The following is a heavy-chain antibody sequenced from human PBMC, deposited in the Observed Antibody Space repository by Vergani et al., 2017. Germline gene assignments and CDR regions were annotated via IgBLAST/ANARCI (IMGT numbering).Heavy chain of an antibody. CDR3: AKDRFLNEKYYFDH. CDR1: GFDFKYYA. V-gene: IGHV3-23*01. D-gene: IGHD1-1*01. CDR2: ITGSGGTT. Sequence: EVQLSESGGDLVQPGGSLRLSCEASGFDFKYYAMSWVRQAPGKGLEWVSTITGSGGTTYYADSFKGRFTISRDNFKDTVYLQMNNLRADDTGVYYCAKDRFLNEKYYFDHWVQGALVTVSS. J-gene: IGHJ4*02.